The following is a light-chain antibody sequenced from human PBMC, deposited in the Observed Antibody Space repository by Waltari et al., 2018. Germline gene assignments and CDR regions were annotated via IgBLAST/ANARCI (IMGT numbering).Light chain of an antibody. V-gene: IGKV3-20*01. CDR1: QPFGSTY. Sequence: DILLTQSPGTLSLSPGERATLSCRASQPFGSTYLAWYQQNPGQAPRLLIYGVSSRATGVPDRFSGSGSGTDFTLTISRLEPEDFAVYYCHQYGNSPWTYGPGTKVEIK. CDR3: HQYGNSPWT. J-gene: IGKJ1*01. CDR2: GVS.